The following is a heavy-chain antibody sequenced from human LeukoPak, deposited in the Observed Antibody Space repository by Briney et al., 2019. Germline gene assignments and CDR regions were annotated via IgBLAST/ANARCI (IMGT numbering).Heavy chain of an antibody. CDR3: VRGFRSSTSVGISSDFDY. D-gene: IGHD2-2*01. CDR2: MNPNSGNT. Sequence: ASVKVSCKASGYTFTSYDINWVRQATGQGLEWMGWMNPNSGNTGYAQKFQGRVTMTRNTSISTAYMELSSLRSEDTAVYYCVRGFRSSTSVGISSDFDYWGQGTLVTVSS. V-gene: IGHV1-8*01. CDR1: GYTFTSYD. J-gene: IGHJ4*02.